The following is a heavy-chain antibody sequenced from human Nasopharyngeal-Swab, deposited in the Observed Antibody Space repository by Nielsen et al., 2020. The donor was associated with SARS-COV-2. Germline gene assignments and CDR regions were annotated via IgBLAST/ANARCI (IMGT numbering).Heavy chain of an antibody. CDR3: ARGYSSGWYHDAFDI. CDR2: INPNSGGT. D-gene: IGHD6-19*01. CDR1: GYTFTGYY. V-gene: IGHV1-2*04. J-gene: IGHJ3*02. Sequence: ASVKVSCKASGYTFTGYYMHWVRQAPGQGLEWMGWINPNSGGTKYAQKFQGWVTMTRDTSISTAYMELSRLRSDDTAVYYCARGYSSGWYHDAFDIWGQGTMVTVSS.